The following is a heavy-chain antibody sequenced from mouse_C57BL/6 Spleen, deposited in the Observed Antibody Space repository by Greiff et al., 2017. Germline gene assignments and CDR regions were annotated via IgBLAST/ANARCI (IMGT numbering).Heavy chain of an antibody. CDR2: IYPGDGDT. J-gene: IGHJ3*01. CDR3: ARSDDYDGDWFAY. V-gene: IGHV1-80*01. CDR1: GYAFSSYW. Sequence: VQLQQSGAELVKPGASVKISCKASGYAFSSYWMNWVKQRPGKGLEWIGQIYPGDGDTNYNGKFKGKATLTADKSSSTAYMQLSSLTSEDSAVYFCARSDDYDGDWFAYWGQGTLVTVSA. D-gene: IGHD2-4*01.